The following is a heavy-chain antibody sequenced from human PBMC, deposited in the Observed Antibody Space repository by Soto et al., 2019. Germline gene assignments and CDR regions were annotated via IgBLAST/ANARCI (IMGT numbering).Heavy chain of an antibody. CDR2: IDGGGAGT. CDR3: ARGGRGGSFDY. V-gene: IGHV3-74*01. CDR1: EFTLSNYW. Sequence: EVQLVESGGGLVQPGGSLRLSCAASEFTLSNYWMHWVRQGPGKGPVWVSRIDGGGAGTTYADSVKGRFTISRDIAKNTLHLQMSSLRAEDTAVYYCARGGRGGSFDYWGQGTLVTVSS. D-gene: IGHD5-12*01. J-gene: IGHJ4*02.